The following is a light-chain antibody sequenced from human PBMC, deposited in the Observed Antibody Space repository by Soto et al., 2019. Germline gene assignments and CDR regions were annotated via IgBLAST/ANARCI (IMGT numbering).Light chain of an antibody. CDR2: NVN. Sequence: QSALIQPPSVSGSPGQSVTISCTGTSSDVGSYDYVSWYQQHPGTVPKPMIYNVNTQPSGVPDRFSGSKSGNTASMTISGLQAEDEADYYCSSYAGSSTYVFGTGTKVTVL. V-gene: IGLV2-11*01. CDR1: SSDVGSYDY. CDR3: SSYAGSSTYV. J-gene: IGLJ1*01.